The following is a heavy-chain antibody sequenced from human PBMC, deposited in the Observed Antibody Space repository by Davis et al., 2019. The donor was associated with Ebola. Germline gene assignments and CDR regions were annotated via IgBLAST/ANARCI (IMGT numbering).Heavy chain of an antibody. Sequence: SGPTLVKPTQTLTLTCTFSGFSLSTSGVCVSWIRQPPRTSLEWLALIDWVDERYYSPSLMTRLTISKDTYENQVVLTMTNMDPADTATYFCARRLGDAHDFWGQGTLVTVPS. CDR3: ARRLGDAHDF. V-gene: IGHV2-70*01. J-gene: IGHJ4*02. CDR2: IDWVDER. D-gene: IGHD3-16*01. CDR1: GFSLSTSGVC.